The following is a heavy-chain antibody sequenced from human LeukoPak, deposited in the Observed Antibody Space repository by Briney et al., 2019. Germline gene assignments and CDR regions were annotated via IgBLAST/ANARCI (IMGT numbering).Heavy chain of an antibody. J-gene: IGHJ6*02. Sequence: PGRSLRLSCAASGFIFDTYGMLWVRQAPGKGLEWMAVIAYDGSNKVYADSVKGRFTISRDNSKNTLYLQMNSLRGEDTAVYYCAKEKAIATISYGLDVWGQGTTVTVSS. CDR3: AKEKAIATISYGLDV. V-gene: IGHV3-30*18. D-gene: IGHD1-1*01. CDR2: IAYDGSNK. CDR1: GFIFDTYG.